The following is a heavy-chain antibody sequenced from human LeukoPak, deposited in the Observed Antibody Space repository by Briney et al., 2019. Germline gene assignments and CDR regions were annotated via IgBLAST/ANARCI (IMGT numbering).Heavy chain of an antibody. D-gene: IGHD1-1*01. CDR1: GFSFSDYW. CDR2: INSDGSYT. CDR3: ARADNWQSGGA. V-gene: IGHV3-74*01. J-gene: IGHJ5*02. Sequence: PGGSLRLSCVASGFSFSDYWMYWGRQAPGKGLVWVSRINSDGSYTDYADSAKGRFTISRDNAKDTLYLQMNSLTADDTAVYYCARADNWQSGGAWGQGTLVTVSS.